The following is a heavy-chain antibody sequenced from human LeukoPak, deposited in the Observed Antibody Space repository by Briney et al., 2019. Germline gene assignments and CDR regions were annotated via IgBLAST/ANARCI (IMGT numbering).Heavy chain of an antibody. V-gene: IGHV4-4*07. Sequence: SETLSLTYTVSGGSISSYYWRWIRQPAGKGLEWIGRIYTSGSTNYNPSLKSRVTMSVDTSKNQFSLKLSSVTAADTAVYYCARDRRDYGDYFGYYYYYMDVWGKGTTVTVSS. CDR2: IYTSGST. CDR3: ARDRRDYGDYFGYYYYYMDV. J-gene: IGHJ6*03. D-gene: IGHD4-17*01. CDR1: GGSISSYY.